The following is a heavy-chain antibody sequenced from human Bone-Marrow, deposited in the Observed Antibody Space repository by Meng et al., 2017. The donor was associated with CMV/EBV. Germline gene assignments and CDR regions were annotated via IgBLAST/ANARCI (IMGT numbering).Heavy chain of an antibody. CDR1: GGSVSSGSYY. V-gene: IGHV4-61*01. CDR3: ARGREVRGGNLPLYYYYYGMDV. D-gene: IGHD3-10*01. CDR2: IYYSGST. J-gene: IGHJ6*01. Sequence: SETLSLTCTVSGGSVSSGSYYWSWIRQPPGKGLEWIGYIYYSGSTNYNPSLKSRVTISVDTSKNQFSLKLSSVTAADTAVYYCARGREVRGGNLPLYYYYYGMDVWGQGTTVTVSS.